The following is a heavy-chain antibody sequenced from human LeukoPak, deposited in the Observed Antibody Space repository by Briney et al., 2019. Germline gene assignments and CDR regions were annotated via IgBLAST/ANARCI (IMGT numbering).Heavy chain of an antibody. CDR1: GFTFSNAW. CDR2: IKSKTDGGTT. CDR3: TTGNYYDSSGFDY. D-gene: IGHD3-22*01. V-gene: IGHV3-15*07. Sequence: GGSLRLSCAASGFTFSNAWMNWVRQAPGKGLEWVGRIKSKTDGGTTDYAAPVKGRFTISRDDSKNTLYLQMNSLKPEDTAVYYCTTGNYYDSSGFDYWGQGTLVTVSS. J-gene: IGHJ4*02.